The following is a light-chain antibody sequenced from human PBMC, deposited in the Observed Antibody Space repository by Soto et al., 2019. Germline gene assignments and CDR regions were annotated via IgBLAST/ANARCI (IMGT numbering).Light chain of an antibody. CDR2: RDG. CDR1: SSYIGSHY. Sequence: QSALTQPPSASGTPGQSLTISCAGSSSYIGSHYVYWYQHLPGTAPKLLIFRDGQRPSGVPDRFFGSKSGTSASLAISGLRSEDEAHYYCAVWDASLTGWVFGGGTKLTVL. CDR3: AVWDASLTGWV. V-gene: IGLV1-47*01. J-gene: IGLJ3*02.